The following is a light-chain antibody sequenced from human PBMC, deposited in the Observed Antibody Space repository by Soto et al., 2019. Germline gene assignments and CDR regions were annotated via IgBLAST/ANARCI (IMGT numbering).Light chain of an antibody. V-gene: IGLV1-44*01. CDR3: GAWDDSLTGSWV. CDR2: SNS. CDR1: SSNIGHNS. Sequence: QSVLTQPPSASGTPGQRVTISCSGSSSNIGHNSVNWYQQLPGTAPKLLIYSNSHRPSGVPDRFSGSKSGTSASLAIGGLQSEDEADYYCGAWDDSLTGSWVFGGGTKLTVL. J-gene: IGLJ3*02.